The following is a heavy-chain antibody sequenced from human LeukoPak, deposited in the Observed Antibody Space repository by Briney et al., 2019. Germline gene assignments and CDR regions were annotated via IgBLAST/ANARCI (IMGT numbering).Heavy chain of an antibody. CDR3: ARHVRKRGIAMAGTPGWFDP. D-gene: IGHD6-19*01. CDR2: VYYSGST. J-gene: IGHJ5*02. V-gene: IGHV4-39*01. CDR1: GGSISSSSYN. Sequence: PSEILSLTCTVSGGSISSSSYNWGWIRQPPGKGLEWIGSVYYSGSTYYNPSLKSRVTMSVDTSKNQFSLKLSSVTAADTAVYYCARHVRKRGIAMAGTPGWFDPWGQGTLVTVSS.